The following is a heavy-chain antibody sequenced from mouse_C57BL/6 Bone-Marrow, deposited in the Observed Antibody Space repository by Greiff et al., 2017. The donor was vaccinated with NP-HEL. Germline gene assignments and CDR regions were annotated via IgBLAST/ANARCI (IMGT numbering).Heavy chain of an antibody. V-gene: IGHV1-69*01. D-gene: IGHD3-2*02. CDR1: GYTFTSYW. CDR2: IDPSDSYT. CDR3: AREPYSSGLPDY. J-gene: IGHJ2*01. Sequence: QVQLQQPGAELVMPGASVKLSCKASGYTFTSYWMHWVKQRPGQGLEWIGEIDPSDSYTNYNQKFKGKSTLTVDKSSSTAYMQLSSLTSEDSAVYYCAREPYSSGLPDYWGQGTTLTVSS.